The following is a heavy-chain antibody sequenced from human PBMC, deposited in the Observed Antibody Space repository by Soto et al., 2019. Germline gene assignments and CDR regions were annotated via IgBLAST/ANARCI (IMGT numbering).Heavy chain of an antibody. D-gene: IGHD6-6*01. CDR3: ARGRRQLVKYFDS. V-gene: IGHV4-34*01. J-gene: IGHJ4*02. CDR2: INHSGST. Sequence: SETLSLTCAVYGGSFSGYYWSWIRQPPGKGLEWIGEINHSGSTNYNPSLKSRVTISVDTSKNQFSLKLSSVTAADTAVYYCARGRRQLVKYFDSWGQGTLVTVSS. CDR1: GGSFSGYY.